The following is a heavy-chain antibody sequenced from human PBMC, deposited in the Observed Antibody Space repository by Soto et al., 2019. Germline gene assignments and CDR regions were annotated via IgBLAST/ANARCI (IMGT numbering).Heavy chain of an antibody. CDR3: AHRRSPAVQNWISGYFDF. CDR1: GFSLSSSGVG. D-gene: IGHD2-2*01. CDR2: IYWDDDK. J-gene: IGHJ4*02. V-gene: IGHV2-5*02. Sequence: QITLKESGPTRVKPTQTLTLTCIFSGFSLSSSGVGVGWIRQPPGKALEWLAFIYWDDDKRYSPSLRSRLTINKDTSKHRVVLTMSNMDPLDAATYYRAHRRSPAVQNWISGYFDFWGQGTLVTVSS.